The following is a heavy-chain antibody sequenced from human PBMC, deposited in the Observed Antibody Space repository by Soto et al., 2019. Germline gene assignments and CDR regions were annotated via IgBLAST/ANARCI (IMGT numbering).Heavy chain of an antibody. D-gene: IGHD3-3*01. V-gene: IGHV3-23*01. CDR2: ISGSDGKT. CDR1: GFSFGSYA. J-gene: IGHJ4*02. CDR3: ARWSYLDY. Sequence: GGSRLSCAASGFSFGSYALSWVRQAPGKGLEWVSTISGSDGKTFYADSVKGRFSISRDTSQSTLYLQMNSLRADDTAMYYCARWSYLDYWGQGTRVTVSS.